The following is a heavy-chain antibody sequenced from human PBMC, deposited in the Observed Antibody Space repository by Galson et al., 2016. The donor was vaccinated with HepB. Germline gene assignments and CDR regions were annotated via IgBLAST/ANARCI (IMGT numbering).Heavy chain of an antibody. V-gene: IGHV3-33*07. D-gene: IGHD3-10*01. Sequence: SLRLSCAASGFCCNCNGMYWVRQAPGKGLEWVAVIWYDGSKTYHRDSVKGRFTISRDCSKNTLYLQMNSLRPDDTAVYYCARDISIGGLDVWGQGTTVTVFS. CDR3: ARDISIGGLDV. CDR1: GFCCNCNG. J-gene: IGHJ6*02. CDR2: IWYDGSKT.